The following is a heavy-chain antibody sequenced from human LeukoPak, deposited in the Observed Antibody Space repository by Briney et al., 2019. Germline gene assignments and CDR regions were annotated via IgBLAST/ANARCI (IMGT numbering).Heavy chain of an antibody. J-gene: IGHJ5*02. Sequence: SETLSLTCTVSGGSISSYYWGWIRQPPGKGLEWIGYIYYSGSTNYNPSLKSRVTISVDTSKDQFSLKLSSVTAADTAVYYCARGVSTSRTLFDWFDPWGQGTLVTVSS. CDR1: GGSISSYY. V-gene: IGHV4-59*01. CDR2: IYYSGST. CDR3: ARGVSTSRTLFDWFDP. D-gene: IGHD2-2*01.